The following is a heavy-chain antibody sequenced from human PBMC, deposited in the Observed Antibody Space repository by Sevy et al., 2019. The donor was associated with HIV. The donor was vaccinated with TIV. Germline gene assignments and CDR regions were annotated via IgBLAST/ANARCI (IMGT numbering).Heavy chain of an antibody. Sequence: GGSLRLSCAAPGFTFSSYEMNWVRQAPGKGLEWVSYISSSGSTIYYADSVKGRFTISRDNAKNSLYLQMNSLRAEDTAVYYCAREGSLVWGSYRPYYFDYWGQGTLVTVSS. CDR1: GFTFSSYE. V-gene: IGHV3-48*03. D-gene: IGHD3-16*02. J-gene: IGHJ4*02. CDR2: ISSSGSTI. CDR3: AREGSLVWGSYRPYYFDY.